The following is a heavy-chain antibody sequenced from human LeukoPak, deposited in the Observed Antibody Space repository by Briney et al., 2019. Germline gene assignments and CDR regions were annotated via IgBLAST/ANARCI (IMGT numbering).Heavy chain of an antibody. CDR1: GFTFSSYS. V-gene: IGHV3-21*01. Sequence: GGSLRLSCAASGFTFSSYSMNWVRQAPGKGLEWVSSICSTSRCIFYADSVKGQFTISRDNSKNTLYLQMNSLRAEDTAVYYCAKGHSRIAAASIGHWGQGTLVTVSS. D-gene: IGHD6-13*01. CDR2: ICSTSRCI. CDR3: AKGHSRIAAASIGH. J-gene: IGHJ4*02.